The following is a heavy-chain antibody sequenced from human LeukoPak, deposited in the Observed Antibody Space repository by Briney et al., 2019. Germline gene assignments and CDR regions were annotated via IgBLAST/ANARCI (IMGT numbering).Heavy chain of an antibody. CDR2: IFLSGTT. J-gene: IGHJ5*02. CDR3: ARGGTISNDWGDYNWVDP. D-gene: IGHD4-17*01. V-gene: IGHV4-31*03. Sequence: SQTLSLPCTVSGASISSGAYDWIWIRQCPGKGLEWIGHIFLSGTTFFNPSLKSRLTISAHMSKNQFSLTLTSVTAADTAVYYCARGGTISNDWGDYNWVDPWGQGTLVTVSS. CDR1: GASISSGAYD.